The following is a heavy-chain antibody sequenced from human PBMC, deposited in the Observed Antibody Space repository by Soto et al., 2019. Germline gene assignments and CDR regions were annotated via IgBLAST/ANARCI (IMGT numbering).Heavy chain of an antibody. CDR1: GGSISSYY. V-gene: IGHV4-59*01. CDR3: ARAPSSWYWFDP. Sequence: SETLSLTCTVSGGSISSYYWSWIRQHPGKGLEWIGYIYYSGSTNYNPSLKSRVTISVDTSKNQFSLKLSSVTAADTAVYYCARAPSSWYWFDPWGQGTLVTVSS. D-gene: IGHD6-13*01. J-gene: IGHJ5*02. CDR2: IYYSGST.